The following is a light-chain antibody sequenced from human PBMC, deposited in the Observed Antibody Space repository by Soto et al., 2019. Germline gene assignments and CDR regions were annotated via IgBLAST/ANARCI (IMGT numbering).Light chain of an antibody. CDR1: QSISSTY. CDR3: QQYDTSPWT. CDR2: GAS. J-gene: IGKJ1*01. V-gene: IGKV3-20*01. Sequence: ETVLTQSPGTLSLSPGERATLSCRASQSISSTYLAWYQQKPGQAPRLLIYGASSRATGIPDRFSGSGSGTDFTLTLSGLEPEDFAVYYCQQYDTSPWTFGQGTKVEIK.